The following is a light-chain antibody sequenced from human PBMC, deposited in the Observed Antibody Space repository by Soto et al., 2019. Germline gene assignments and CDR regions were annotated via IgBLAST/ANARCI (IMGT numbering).Light chain of an antibody. CDR3: QAWDSSCV. CDR1: KLGNKY. J-gene: IGLJ2*01. CDR2: QDS. V-gene: IGLV3-1*01. Sequence: SYELTQPPSVSVSPGQTASITCSGEKLGNKYACWYQQKPGQSPVLVIYQDSKRPSGIPERFSGSNSGNTATLTISGTQAMDEADYYCQAWDSSCVFGGGTQLTVL.